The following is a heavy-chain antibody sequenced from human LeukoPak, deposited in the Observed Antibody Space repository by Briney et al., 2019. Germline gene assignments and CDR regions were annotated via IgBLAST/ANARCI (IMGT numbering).Heavy chain of an antibody. Sequence: GGSLRLSCAASGFTLSSYDMHWVRQATGKGLEWVSASGTAGDTYYPGSVKGRFTISRENAKNSLYLQMNSLRAGDTAVYYCARGSEYSSSSDIYTPKQPPDYWGQGTLVTVSS. CDR3: ARGSEYSSSSDIYTPKQPPDY. V-gene: IGHV3-13*01. CDR1: GFTLSSYD. J-gene: IGHJ4*02. CDR2: SGTAGDT. D-gene: IGHD6-6*01.